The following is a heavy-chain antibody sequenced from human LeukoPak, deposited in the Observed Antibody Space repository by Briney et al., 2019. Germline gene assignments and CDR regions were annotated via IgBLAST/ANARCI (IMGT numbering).Heavy chain of an antibody. CDR2: ISSSSSYI. CDR1: GFTFSSYS. CDR3: ARDWASYDFWSGYSGWFDP. J-gene: IGHJ5*02. D-gene: IGHD3-3*01. Sequence: PGGSLRLSCAASGFTFSSYSMNWVRQAPGKGLEWVSSISSSSSYIYYADSVKGRFTISRDNAKNSLYLQMNSLRAEDTAVYYCARDWASYDFWSGYSGWFDPWGQGTLVTVSS. V-gene: IGHV3-21*01.